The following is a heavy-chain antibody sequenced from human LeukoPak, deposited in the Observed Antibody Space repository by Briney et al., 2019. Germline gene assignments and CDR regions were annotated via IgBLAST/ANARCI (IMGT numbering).Heavy chain of an antibody. CDR3: ARGPYSYDSSGAFDI. Sequence: PSETLSLTCTVSGGSMNQYYWSWIRQPAGKGLEWIGRISSSGSTNYNPSLKSRVTISVDTSKNQFSLKLSSVTAADTAVYFCARGPYSYDSSGAFDIWGQGTMVTVSS. V-gene: IGHV4-4*07. J-gene: IGHJ3*02. CDR1: GGSMNQYY. CDR2: ISSSGST. D-gene: IGHD3-22*01.